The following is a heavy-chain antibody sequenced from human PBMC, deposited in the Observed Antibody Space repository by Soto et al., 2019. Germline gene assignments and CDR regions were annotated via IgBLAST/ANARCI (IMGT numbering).Heavy chain of an antibody. CDR2: IYSGGST. CDR1: GFSFGSYA. Sequence: PGGSLRLSCVASGFSFGSYALTWVRQAPGKGLEWVSVIYSGGSTYYADSVKGRFTISRDNSKNTLYLQMNSLRAEDTAVYYCARDHTEGVQYAFDIWGQGTMVTVSS. CDR3: ARDHTEGVQYAFDI. D-gene: IGHD4-17*01. V-gene: IGHV3-53*01. J-gene: IGHJ3*02.